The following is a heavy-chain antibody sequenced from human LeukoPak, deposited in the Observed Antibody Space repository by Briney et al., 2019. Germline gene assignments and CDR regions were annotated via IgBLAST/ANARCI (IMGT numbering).Heavy chain of an antibody. J-gene: IGHJ6*03. CDR1: HGSININTYY. Sequence: SSETLSLTCTVSHGSININTYYWGWIRQTPGKGLEWIGSIHYSGSTNYNPSLKSRVTISVDTSKNQFSLKLSSVTAADTAVYYCARGYCSGGSCYSYYYYNYMDVWGKGTTVTVSS. CDR2: IHYSGST. V-gene: IGHV4-39*07. D-gene: IGHD2-15*01. CDR3: ARGYCSGGSCYSYYYYNYMDV.